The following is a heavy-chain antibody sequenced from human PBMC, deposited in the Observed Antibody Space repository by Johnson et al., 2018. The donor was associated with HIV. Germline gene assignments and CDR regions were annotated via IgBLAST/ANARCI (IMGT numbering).Heavy chain of an antibody. CDR3: ARGVAFSQHAFDI. CDR1: GFTFNNAW. CDR2: IKSKTDGGTT. J-gene: IGHJ3*02. Sequence: EVQLVESGGGLVKPGGSLRLSCAASGFTFNNAWMSWVRQAPGKGLEWVGRIKSKTDGGTTDYAAPVKGRFTISRENAKNSLYLQMNSLRAGDTAVYYCARGVAFSQHAFDIWGQGTMVTVSS. V-gene: IGHV3-15*01. D-gene: IGHD3-3*01.